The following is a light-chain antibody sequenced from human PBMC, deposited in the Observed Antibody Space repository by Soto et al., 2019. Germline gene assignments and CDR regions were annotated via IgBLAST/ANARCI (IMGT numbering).Light chain of an antibody. J-gene: IGLJ1*01. V-gene: IGLV1-36*01. CDR1: SSNIGNNA. CDR3: ATWDYRLNGHV. Sequence: QSVLTQPPSVSEAPRQRVTISCSGSSSNIGNNAVNWYQQLPGKAPKLLIYYDDLLPSGVSDRFSGSKSGTSASLAISGLQSEDEADYYCATWDYRLNGHVFGTGTKVTVL. CDR2: YDD.